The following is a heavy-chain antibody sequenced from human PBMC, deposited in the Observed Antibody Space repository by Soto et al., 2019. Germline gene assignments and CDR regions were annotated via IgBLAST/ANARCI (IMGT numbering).Heavy chain of an antibody. Sequence: QVQLQESGPGLVKPSGTLSLTCAVSGGSITSSDWWSWVRQPPGKGLEWIGETSHGGSTTYNPSLKSRVPVSVDKPKNQFPLKLSSVTAADTAVYYGAREGHSSGWSWGQGTLVTVSS. CDR3: AREGHSSGWS. CDR2: TSHGGST. V-gene: IGHV4-4*02. J-gene: IGHJ5*02. CDR1: GGSITSSDW. D-gene: IGHD6-19*01.